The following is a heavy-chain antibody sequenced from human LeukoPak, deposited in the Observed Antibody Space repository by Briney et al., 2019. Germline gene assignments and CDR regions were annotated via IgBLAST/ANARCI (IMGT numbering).Heavy chain of an antibody. CDR3: ARAVVPAAIVDY. CDR1: GGSISSYY. CDR2: IYTSGST. Sequence: SETLSLTCTVSGGSISSYYWSWIRQPPGKGLEWIGYIYTSGSTNYNPSLKSRVTISVDTSKNQFSLELSSVTAADTAVYYCARAVVPAAIVDYWGQGTLVTVSS. J-gene: IGHJ4*02. D-gene: IGHD2-2*02. V-gene: IGHV4-4*09.